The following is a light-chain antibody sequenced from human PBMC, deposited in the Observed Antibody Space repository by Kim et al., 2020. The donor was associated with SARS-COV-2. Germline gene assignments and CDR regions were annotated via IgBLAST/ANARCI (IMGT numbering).Light chain of an antibody. CDR1: QSIGSKP. CDR3: QQFGSSPLYS. V-gene: IGKV3-20*01. CDR2: RAS. Sequence: SPGERATLYCRASQSIGSKPLAWYQQKPGQAPRLLIYRASNRAAGIPDRFSGSGSGTDFTLTINRLEPEDFAVYYCQQFGSSPLYSFGQGTKLEI. J-gene: IGKJ2*03.